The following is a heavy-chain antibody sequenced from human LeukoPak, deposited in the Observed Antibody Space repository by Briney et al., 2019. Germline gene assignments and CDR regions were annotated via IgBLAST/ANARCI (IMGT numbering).Heavy chain of an antibody. V-gene: IGHV1-18*01. J-gene: IGHJ4*02. CDR1: GYTFTSYG. D-gene: IGHD3-10*01. CDR3: ARESRYYYGSGSYFDY. CDR2: ISAYNGNT. Sequence: ASVKVSCKASGYTFTSYGISWVRQAPGQGLEWMGWISAYNGNTNYAQKLQGRVTMTTDTSTSTACMELRSLRSDDTAVYYCARESRYYYGSGSYFDYWGQGTLVTVSS.